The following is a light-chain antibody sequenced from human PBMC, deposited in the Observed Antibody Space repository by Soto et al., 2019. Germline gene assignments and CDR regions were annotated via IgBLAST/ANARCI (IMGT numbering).Light chain of an antibody. J-gene: IGLJ2*01. V-gene: IGLV1-40*01. CDR1: SSNIGSNT. CDR3: QSYDSSLSGVV. Sequence: QSVLTQPPSASGTPGQRVTISCSGSSSNIGSNTVNWYQQLPGTAPKLLIQDNTNRPSGVPDRFSGSRSGTSASLAITGLQAEDEAVYYCQSYDSSLSGVVFGGGTKVTVL. CDR2: DNT.